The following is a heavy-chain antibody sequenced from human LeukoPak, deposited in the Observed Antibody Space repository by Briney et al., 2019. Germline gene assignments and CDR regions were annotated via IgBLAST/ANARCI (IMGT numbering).Heavy chain of an antibody. Sequence: SETLSLTCAVYGGSFSGYYWSWIRQPPGKGLEWIGEINHSGSTNYNPSLKSRVTISVDRSKNQFSLKLNSATAADTAVYFCARVPHTTSSIDYWGQGAPVTVSS. D-gene: IGHD6-6*01. CDR2: INHSGST. CDR3: ARVPHTTSSIDY. CDR1: GGSFSGYY. V-gene: IGHV4-34*01. J-gene: IGHJ4*02.